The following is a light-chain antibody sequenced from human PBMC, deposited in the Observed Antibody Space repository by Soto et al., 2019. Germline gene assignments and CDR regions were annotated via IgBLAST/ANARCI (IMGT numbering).Light chain of an antibody. CDR2: DAS. Sequence: DIQMTQSPSTLSGSVGDRVTITCRASQTISSWLAWYQQKPGKAPELLIYDASTLESGVPSRFSGSGSGTEFSLTISSLQPDDFATFYCQQYSSFSQTFGQGTKVDI. CDR1: QTISSW. J-gene: IGKJ1*01. CDR3: QQYSSFSQT. V-gene: IGKV1-5*01.